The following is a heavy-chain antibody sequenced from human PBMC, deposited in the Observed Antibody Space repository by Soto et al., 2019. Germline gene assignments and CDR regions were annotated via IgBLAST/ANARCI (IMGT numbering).Heavy chain of an antibody. CDR3: ARDVSSWYFPYYSYCMDV. V-gene: IGHV6-1*01. CDR1: GDSVSSNSAA. CDR2: TYYRSKWYN. D-gene: IGHD6-13*01. J-gene: IGHJ6*02. Sequence: SQTLSLTCAISGDSVSSNSAAWNWIRQSPSRGLEWLGRTYYRSKWYNDYAVSVKSRITINPDTSKNQFFLQLNSVTPDDTAVYYCARDVSSWYFPYYSYCMDVWGQGTTVTVSS.